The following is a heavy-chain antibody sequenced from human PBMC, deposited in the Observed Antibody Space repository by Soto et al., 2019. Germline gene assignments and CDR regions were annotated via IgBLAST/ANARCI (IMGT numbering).Heavy chain of an antibody. J-gene: IGHJ6*02. D-gene: IGHD4-17*01. CDR1: GYTSTSHY. CDR2: ISPSGRRYI. V-gene: IGHV3-21*01. CDR3: ARKGYGDYGGMDV. Sequence: VQLVQSGAEVKKPGASVKVSCKASGYTSTSHYIHWVRQAPGKGLEWVSSISPSGRRYIYYADSVRGRFTISRDNAQNSLYLQMNSLRAEDTAVYYCARKGYGDYGGMDVWGQGTTVTVSS.